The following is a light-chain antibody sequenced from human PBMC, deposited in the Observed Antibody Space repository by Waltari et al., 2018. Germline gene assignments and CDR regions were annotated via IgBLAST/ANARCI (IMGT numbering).Light chain of an antibody. Sequence: QSALTQPASVAGSPGHSITISCTGTSSDVGGYNYVSWYQQHPGKAPKLMIYDVSKRPSGVSNRFSGSKSGNTASLTISGLQAEDEADYYCCSYAGSSTLYVFGTGTKVTVL. CDR1: SSDVGGYNY. V-gene: IGLV2-23*02. CDR2: DVS. CDR3: CSYAGSSTLYV. J-gene: IGLJ1*01.